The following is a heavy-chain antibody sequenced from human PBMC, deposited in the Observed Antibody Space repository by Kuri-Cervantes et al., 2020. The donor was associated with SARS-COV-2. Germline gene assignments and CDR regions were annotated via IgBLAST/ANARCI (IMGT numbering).Heavy chain of an antibody. Sequence: GGSLRLSCAASGFTFSGSAMHWVRQASGKGLEWVGRIRSKANSYATAYAASVKGRFTISRDDSKNTAYLQMNSLKTEDTAVYYCARALGRSSSGPRYGAFDIWGQGTMVTVSS. V-gene: IGHV3-73*01. CDR1: GFTFSGSA. CDR2: IRSKANSYAT. D-gene: IGHD6-6*01. CDR3: ARALGRSSSGPRYGAFDI. J-gene: IGHJ3*02.